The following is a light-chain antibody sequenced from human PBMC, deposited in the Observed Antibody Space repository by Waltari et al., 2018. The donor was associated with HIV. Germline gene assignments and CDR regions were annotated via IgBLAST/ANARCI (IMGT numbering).Light chain of an antibody. Sequence: QSVLTQPPSVSAAPGQRVTVSCSGSSSNIGYNSVSWYQHLPGATPPLLISENDQRPAGIPDRCSASKSDTSATLGISGPQTGDEADYYCQVWDSDLNAVVFGGGTRVTVL. J-gene: IGLJ3*02. CDR1: SSNIGYNS. CDR2: END. V-gene: IGLV1-51*02. CDR3: QVWDSDLNAVV.